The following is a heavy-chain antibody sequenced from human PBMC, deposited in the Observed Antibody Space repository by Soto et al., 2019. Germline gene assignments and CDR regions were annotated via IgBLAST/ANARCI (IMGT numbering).Heavy chain of an antibody. CDR1: GFTFSSYA. Sequence: PGGSLRLSCAASGFTFSSYAMHWFRQAPGKGLEWVAVISYDGSNKYYADSVKGRFTISRDNSKNTLYLLMNSLRAEDTAVYYCARDPSYYYDSSGYYSNWFDPWGQGTLVTVSS. J-gene: IGHJ5*02. CDR3: ARDPSYYYDSSGYYSNWFDP. CDR2: ISYDGSNK. V-gene: IGHV3-30-3*01. D-gene: IGHD3-22*01.